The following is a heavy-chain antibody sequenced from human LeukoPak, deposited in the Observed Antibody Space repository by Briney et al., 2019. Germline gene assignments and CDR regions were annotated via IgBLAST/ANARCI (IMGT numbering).Heavy chain of an antibody. CDR2: ISSSSYI. CDR3: ARDGDYYDSSGYYYGAFDI. Sequence: GGSLRLSCAASGFTFSSYSMNWVRQAPGKGLEWVSSISSSSYIYYADSVKGRFTISRDNAKNSLYLQMNSLRAEDTAVYYCARDGDYYDSSGYYYGAFDIWGQGTMVTVSS. J-gene: IGHJ3*02. V-gene: IGHV3-21*01. D-gene: IGHD3-22*01. CDR1: GFTFSSYS.